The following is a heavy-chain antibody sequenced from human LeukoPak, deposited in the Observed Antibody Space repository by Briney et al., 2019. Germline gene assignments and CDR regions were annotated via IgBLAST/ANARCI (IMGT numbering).Heavy chain of an antibody. CDR3: ARVTDGSSWSYGMDV. CDR1: GYTFTGYY. D-gene: IGHD6-13*01. Sequence: ASVKVSCKASGYTFTGYYMHWVRQAPGQGLEWMGWINPNSGGSNYAQKFQDWVTMTRDTSISTAYMELRRLKSDDTAVYYCARVTDGSSWSYGMDVWGQGTTVTVSS. CDR2: INPNSGGS. J-gene: IGHJ6*02. V-gene: IGHV1-2*04.